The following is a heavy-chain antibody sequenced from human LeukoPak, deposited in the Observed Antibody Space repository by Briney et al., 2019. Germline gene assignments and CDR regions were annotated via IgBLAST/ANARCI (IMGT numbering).Heavy chain of an antibody. V-gene: IGHV1-69*06. Sequence: GASVKVSCKASGGTFSSYAISWVRQAPGQGLEWMGGIIPIFGTANYAQKFQGRVTITADKSTSTAYMELSSLRSEDTAVYYCARGRGSQDTAMVTDSYYYYYMDVWGKGTTVTISS. CDR1: GGTFSSYA. D-gene: IGHD5-18*01. CDR3: ARGRGSQDTAMVTDSYYYYYMDV. J-gene: IGHJ6*03. CDR2: IIPIFGTA.